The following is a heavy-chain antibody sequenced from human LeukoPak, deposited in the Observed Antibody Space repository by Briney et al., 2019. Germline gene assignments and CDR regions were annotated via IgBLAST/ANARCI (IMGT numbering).Heavy chain of an antibody. V-gene: IGHV3-30*02. Sequence: PVGSLRLSCAPSGFTFNNYDMHWVRQAPGKGLEWVAIIQYDGSNKSYADSVKGRFTISRDNSKNTLSLQMNSLRAEDTAVYYCAKDLSGNYYFEYWGQGTLVTVSS. J-gene: IGHJ4*02. CDR2: IQYDGSNK. CDR3: AKDLSGNYYFEY. CDR1: GFTFNNYD. D-gene: IGHD1-26*01.